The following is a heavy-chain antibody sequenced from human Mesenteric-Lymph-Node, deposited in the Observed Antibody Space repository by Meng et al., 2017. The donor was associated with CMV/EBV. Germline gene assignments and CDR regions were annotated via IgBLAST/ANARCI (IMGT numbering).Heavy chain of an antibody. CDR1: GYTFMYYG. V-gene: IGHV1-18*01. D-gene: IGHD3-10*01. J-gene: IGHJ5*02. CDR2: ISTYNDNT. Sequence: ASVPVSCQTSGYTFMYYGINWVRQAPGPGLEWMGWISTYNDNTYYAQQFQGRFTVSADTSTSTVYMELGSLRSEVPAVYYCARSRYGSRSYYNWFDPWGQGTLVTVSS. CDR3: ARSRYGSRSYYNWFDP.